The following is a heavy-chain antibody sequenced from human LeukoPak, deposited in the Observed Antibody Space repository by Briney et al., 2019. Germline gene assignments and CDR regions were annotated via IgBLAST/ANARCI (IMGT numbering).Heavy chain of an antibody. V-gene: IGHV3-66*01. J-gene: IGHJ4*02. CDR1: GFTVSGNY. D-gene: IGHD5-12*01. CDR2: IYDIGEK. CDR3: ARDGSAYDFDY. Sequence: GGSLRLSCAASGFTVSGNYMSWVRQAPGKGLDWVSVIYDIGEKYYADSVKGRFTISRDNSKNTVYLQMNSLRVEDTAVYYCARDGSAYDFDYWGQGTLVTVSS.